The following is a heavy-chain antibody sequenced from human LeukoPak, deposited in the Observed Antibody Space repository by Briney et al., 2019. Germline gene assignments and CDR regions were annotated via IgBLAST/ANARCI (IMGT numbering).Heavy chain of an antibody. D-gene: IGHD6-19*01. CDR1: GFSFDDYA. J-gene: IGHJ4*02. V-gene: IGHV3-43*02. CDR2: ISGDGGST. Sequence: AGGSLRLSCAAPGFSFDDYAIHWVRQAPGKGLEWVSLISGDGGSTFYADSVKGRFTISRDNSKNTLYLRMNSLRAEDTAVYYCARVPFPSGYSSGWYYFDYWGQGTLVTVSS. CDR3: ARVPFPSGYSSGWYYFDY.